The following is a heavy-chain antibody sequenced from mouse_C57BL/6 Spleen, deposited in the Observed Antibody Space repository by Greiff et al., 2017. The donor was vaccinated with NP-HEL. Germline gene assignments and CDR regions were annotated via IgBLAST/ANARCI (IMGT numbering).Heavy chain of an antibody. CDR3: ARARYRYFDV. CDR2: ISYDGSN. J-gene: IGHJ1*03. CDR1: GYSITSGYY. V-gene: IGHV3-6*01. Sequence: EVQLQESGPGLVKPSQSLSLTCSVTGYSITSGYYWNWIRQFPGNKLEWMGYISYDGSNNYNPSLKNRISITRDTSKNQFFLKLNSVTTEDTATYYCARARYRYFDVWGTGTTVTVSS.